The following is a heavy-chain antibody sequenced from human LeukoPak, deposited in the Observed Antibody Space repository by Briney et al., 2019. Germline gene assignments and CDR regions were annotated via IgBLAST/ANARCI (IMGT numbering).Heavy chain of an antibody. CDR3: ARGVSYGSLYYFDY. CDR2: IGTAGDP. CDR1: GFTFSSYD. J-gene: IGHJ4*02. Sequence: TGGSLRLSCAASGFTFSSYDMHWVRQATGKGLEWVSAIGTAGDPYYPGSVMGRFTISRENAKNSLYLQMNSLRAGDTAVYYCARGVSYGSLYYFDYWGQGTLVTVSS. D-gene: IGHD5-18*01. V-gene: IGHV3-13*05.